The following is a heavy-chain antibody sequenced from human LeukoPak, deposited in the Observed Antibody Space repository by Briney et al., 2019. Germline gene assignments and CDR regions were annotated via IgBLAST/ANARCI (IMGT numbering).Heavy chain of an antibody. CDR3: TTAKDEAWPRMVDFDY. D-gene: IGHD4/OR15-4a*01. CDR1: GFTLSNAW. V-gene: IGHV3-15*01. J-gene: IGHJ4*02. Sequence: PGGSLRLSCAASGFTLSNAWMSWVRQAPGKGLEWVGRIKSKTDGGTTDYAAPVKGRFTISRDDSKNTLYLQMNSLKTEDTAVYYCTTAKDEAWPRMVDFDYWGQGTLVTVSS. CDR2: IKSKTDGGTT.